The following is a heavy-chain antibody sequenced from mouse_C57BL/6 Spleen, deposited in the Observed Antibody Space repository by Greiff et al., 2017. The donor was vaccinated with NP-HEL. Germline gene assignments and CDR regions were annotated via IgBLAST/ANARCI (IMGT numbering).Heavy chain of an antibody. D-gene: IGHD2-3*01. CDR1: GYAFSSSW. Sequence: QVQLQQSGPELVKPGASVKISCKASGYAFSSSWMNWVKQRPGKGLEWIGRIYPGDGDTNDNGKFKGKATLTADKSSSTAYMQLSSLTSEDSAVYFCASLYDGYYPWFAYWGQGTLVTVSA. CDR2: IYPGDGDT. V-gene: IGHV1-82*01. J-gene: IGHJ3*01. CDR3: ASLYDGYYPWFAY.